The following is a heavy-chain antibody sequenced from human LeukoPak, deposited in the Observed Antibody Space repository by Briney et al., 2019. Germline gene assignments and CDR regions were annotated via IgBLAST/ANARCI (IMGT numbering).Heavy chain of an antibody. CDR3: AKITTGRRFPVVPAAPVDY. CDR2: ISGSGGST. J-gene: IGHJ4*02. Sequence: GGSLRLSCAASGFTFSSYAMSWVRQAPGKGLEWVSAISGSGGSTYYADSVKGRFTISRDNSKNTLYLQMNSLRAEDAAVHYCAKITTGRRFPVVPAAPVDYWGQGTLVTVSS. D-gene: IGHD2-2*01. CDR1: GFTFSSYA. V-gene: IGHV3-23*01.